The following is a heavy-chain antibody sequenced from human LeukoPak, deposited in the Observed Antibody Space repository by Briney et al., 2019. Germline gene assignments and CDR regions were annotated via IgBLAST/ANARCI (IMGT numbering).Heavy chain of an antibody. V-gene: IGHV3-23*01. D-gene: IGHD2-2*02. J-gene: IGHJ4*02. CDR2: ISGSGGST. CDR1: GFTFSNYA. CDR3: AKSRSSSISCYNY. Sequence: GGSLRLSCAASGFTFSNYAMSWVRQAPGKGLECVSDISGSGGSTYYTDSVKGRFTISRDNSNNTLYLQMNSLGADDTAVYYCAKSRSSSISCYNYWGQGTLVTVSS.